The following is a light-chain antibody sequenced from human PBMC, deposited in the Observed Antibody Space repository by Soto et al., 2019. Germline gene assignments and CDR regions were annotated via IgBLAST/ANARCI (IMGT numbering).Light chain of an antibody. J-gene: IGLJ1*01. Sequence: QSVLTQPASVSGSPGQSITISCTGTSSDVGGYNYVSWYQHHPGKAPKLMIYDVSNRPSGVSNRFSGSKSGNTAPLTISGLQPEDEADYYCSSYTTSNTRQIVCGTGTKVTVL. CDR2: DVS. V-gene: IGLV2-14*03. CDR1: SSDVGGYNY. CDR3: SSYTTSNTRQIV.